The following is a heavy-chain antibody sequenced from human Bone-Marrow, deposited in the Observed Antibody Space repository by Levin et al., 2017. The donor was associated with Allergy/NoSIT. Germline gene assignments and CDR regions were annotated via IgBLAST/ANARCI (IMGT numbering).Heavy chain of an antibody. Sequence: AGGSLRLSCEASGFTFYSYAMHWVRQAPGKGLEWVAAISADGKNKYYSDPVRGRFTISRDNSKNTVYLQMNSLRPEDTTLYYCARDRRPYNTAWFYFDSWGQGTLVTVSS. D-gene: IGHD6-19*01. CDR3: ARDRRPYNTAWFYFDS. CDR2: ISADGKNK. V-gene: IGHV3-30*04. CDR1: GFTFYSYA. J-gene: IGHJ4*02.